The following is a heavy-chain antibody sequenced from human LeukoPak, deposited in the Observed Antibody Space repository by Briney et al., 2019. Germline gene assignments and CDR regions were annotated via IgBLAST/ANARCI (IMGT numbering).Heavy chain of an antibody. CDR1: GFTFSSYS. V-gene: IGHV3-48*01. CDR3: ARDSSGYYYVDLFDY. D-gene: IGHD3-22*01. CDR2: ISSSSSTI. Sequence: GGSLRLSCAASGFTFSSYSMNWVRQAPGKGLEWVSYISSSSSTIYYADSVKGRFTISRDNAKNSLYLQMNSLRAEDTAVYYCARDSSGYYYVDLFDYWGQGTLVTVSS. J-gene: IGHJ4*02.